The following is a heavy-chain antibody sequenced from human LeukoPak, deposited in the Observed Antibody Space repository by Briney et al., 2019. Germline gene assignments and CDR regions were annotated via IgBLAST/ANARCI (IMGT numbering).Heavy chain of an antibody. CDR1: GFTFSSSW. D-gene: IGHD3/OR15-3a*01. CDR3: AKNFGHQQFDS. J-gene: IGHJ4*02. CDR2: IKEDGSVK. V-gene: IGHV3-7*01. Sequence: GGSLRLSCAVSGFTFSSSWMDWVRQAPGKGLEWVANIKEDGSVKNYVDSVKGRFTISRGNTKNSLYLQMNSLRAEDTAVYYCAKNFGHQQFDSWGQGTLVIVSS.